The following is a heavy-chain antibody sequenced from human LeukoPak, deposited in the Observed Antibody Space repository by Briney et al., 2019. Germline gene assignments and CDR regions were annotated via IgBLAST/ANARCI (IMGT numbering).Heavy chain of an antibody. D-gene: IGHD3-10*01. CDR1: GYTFTGYY. J-gene: IGHJ6*03. CDR3: ARDYYGSGVPDFYYYYMDV. CDR2: INPNNGGT. Sequence: ASVKVSCKASGYTFTGYYIHWVRQAPGQGPKYMGWINPNNGGTNYAPNFQGRVTMTRDTSISTAYMELSRLRYDDTATYYCARDYYGSGVPDFYYYYMDVWGKGTTVTVSS. V-gene: IGHV1-2*02.